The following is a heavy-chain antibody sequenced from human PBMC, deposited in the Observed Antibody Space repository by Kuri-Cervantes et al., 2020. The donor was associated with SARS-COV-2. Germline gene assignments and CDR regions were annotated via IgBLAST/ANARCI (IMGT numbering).Heavy chain of an antibody. CDR2: ISACNGNT. V-gene: IGHV1-18*04. CDR3: ARTRGANIVVVPAAISAWFDP. D-gene: IGHD2-2*01. J-gene: IGHJ5*02. Sequence: ASVKVSCKASGYTFTSYGISWVRQAPGQGLEWMGWISACNGNTNYAQKLQGRVTMTTDTSTSTAYMELSSLRSEDTAVYYCARTRGANIVVVPAAISAWFDPWGQGTLVTVSS. CDR1: GYTFTSYG.